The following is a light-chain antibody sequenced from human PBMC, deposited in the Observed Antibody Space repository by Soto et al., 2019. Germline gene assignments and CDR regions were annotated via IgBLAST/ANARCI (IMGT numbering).Light chain of an antibody. CDR1: QSISSY. J-gene: IGKJ1*01. CDR3: QHSYSTRWT. V-gene: IGKV1-39*01. Sequence: DIQMTQSPSSLSASVADRVTITCRASQSISSYLNWYQQKPGKAPKLLIYAASSLQSGVPSRFSGSGSGTYFTLTIISLQPEDFATYYCQHSYSTRWTFGQGTKVEIK. CDR2: AAS.